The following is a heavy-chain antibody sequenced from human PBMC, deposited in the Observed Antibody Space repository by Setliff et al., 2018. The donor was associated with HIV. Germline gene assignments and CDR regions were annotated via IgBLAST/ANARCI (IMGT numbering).Heavy chain of an antibody. D-gene: IGHD3-3*01. CDR2: IWYDGSNK. J-gene: IGHJ3*02. Sequence: GGSLRLSCAASGFTFSSHGIHWVRQAPGKGLEWVALIWYDGSNKYYADSVKGRFTISRDNSKNTLYLQMSSLRAEDTAVYYCAKDRLEWLAPDGFDIWGLGTMVTVSS. V-gene: IGHV3-33*06. CDR3: AKDRLEWLAPDGFDI. CDR1: GFTFSSHG.